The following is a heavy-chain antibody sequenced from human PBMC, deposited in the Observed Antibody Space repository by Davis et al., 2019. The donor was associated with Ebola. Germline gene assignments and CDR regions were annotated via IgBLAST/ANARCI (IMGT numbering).Heavy chain of an antibody. Sequence: PGGSLRPPCAASGFSFRTHSMSWVLQAPGKGLEWVSSISDSGSHIFYEDSVKGRFTISRDNAKNSLYLQMNSLSAEDTAVYYCARGAAHGYSGYDHWGQGTLVTVSS. V-gene: IGHV3-21*01. J-gene: IGHJ5*02. CDR2: ISDSGSHI. CDR3: ARGAAHGYSGYDH. D-gene: IGHD5-12*01. CDR1: GFSFRTHS.